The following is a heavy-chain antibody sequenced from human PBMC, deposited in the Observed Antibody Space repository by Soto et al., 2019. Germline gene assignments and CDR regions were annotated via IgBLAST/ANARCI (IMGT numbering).Heavy chain of an antibody. CDR2: INDGNGNT. CDR1: VYTFTSYA. Sequence: QVQLVQSGAEEKKPGASVKVSCKASVYTFTSYAMHWVRQAPGQRLAWMGWINDGNGNTKYSQKFQGRVTITRDTSARTDDMELSSMRSEDTALYYCASVHGGSSSFVDYWGQGTLVTVSS. D-gene: IGHD6-6*01. CDR3: ASVHGGSSSFVDY. J-gene: IGHJ4*02. V-gene: IGHV1-3*05.